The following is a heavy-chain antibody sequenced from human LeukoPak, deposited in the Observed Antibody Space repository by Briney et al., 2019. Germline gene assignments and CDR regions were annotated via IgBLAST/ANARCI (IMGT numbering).Heavy chain of an antibody. D-gene: IGHD3-10*01. J-gene: IGHJ6*03. V-gene: IGHV1-18*01. CDR3: ARGRSPRRGSGNALYYYYMDV. Sequence: ASVKVSCKASGCTFTSYGISWVRQAPGQGLEWMGWISAYNGNTNYAQKLQGRVTITRNTSISTAYMELSSLRSEDTAVYYCARGRSPRRGSGNALYYYYMDVWGKGTTVTVSS. CDR2: ISAYNGNT. CDR1: GCTFTSYG.